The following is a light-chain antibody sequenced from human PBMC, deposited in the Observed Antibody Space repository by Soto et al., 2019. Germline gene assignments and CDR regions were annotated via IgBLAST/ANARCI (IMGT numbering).Light chain of an antibody. CDR1: QDVNNY. Sequence: DIQLTQSPSSLSASLGDTVTITCQTSQDVNNYLNWYQQKPGTAPKLLIYDASNLQRGVPSRFRGSGSGTDFTLTITTLQPEDFATYYCQQYDWLPPAFGPGTIVDIK. CDR2: DAS. CDR3: QQYDWLPPA. J-gene: IGKJ3*01. V-gene: IGKV1-33*01.